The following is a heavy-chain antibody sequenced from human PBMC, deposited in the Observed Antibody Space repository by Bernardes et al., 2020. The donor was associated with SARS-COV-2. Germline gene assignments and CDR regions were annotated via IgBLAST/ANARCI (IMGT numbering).Heavy chain of an antibody. CDR3: SRDLNFNFFDY. D-gene: IGHD1-20*01. CDR1: GFTFGDYV. Sequence: GGSLRLSCAASGFTFGDYVMHWVRQAPGQGLVWVSRISNDAAIATYADSVKGRFTVFRDNAKNTLYLQMNSLRAEDTAVYYCSRDLNFNFFDYWGQGSLVTVSS. CDR2: ISNDAAIA. J-gene: IGHJ4*02. V-gene: IGHV3-74*01.